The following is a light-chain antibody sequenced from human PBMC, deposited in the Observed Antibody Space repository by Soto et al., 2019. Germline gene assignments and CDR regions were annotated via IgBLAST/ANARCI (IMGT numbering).Light chain of an antibody. J-gene: IGKJ5*01. Sequence: ELVLTQSPATLSLSPGERATLSCRASQFLSSYLAWYQQKPGQAPRLLIYGASSRATGIPDRFSGSGSGTDFTLTISRLEPEDFAVYFCQHYGSSPPVTFGQGTRLELK. CDR1: QFLSSY. V-gene: IGKV3-20*01. CDR3: QHYGSSPPVT. CDR2: GAS.